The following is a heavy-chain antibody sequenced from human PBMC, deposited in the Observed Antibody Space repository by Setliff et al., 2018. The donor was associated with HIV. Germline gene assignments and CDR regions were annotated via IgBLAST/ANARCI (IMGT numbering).Heavy chain of an antibody. CDR2: IWYDGSEK. J-gene: IGHJ6*03. CDR1: GFTFSNYG. Sequence: GGSLRLSCAASGFTFSNYGMHWLRQAPGKGLEWVAVIWYDGSEKYYADSVKGRFTIFRDNSKNTLYLQMNSLRAEDTAMYYCARDRVESLWFGDLNYMDVWGKGTTVTVS. V-gene: IGHV3-33*01. D-gene: IGHD3-10*01. CDR3: ARDRVESLWFGDLNYMDV.